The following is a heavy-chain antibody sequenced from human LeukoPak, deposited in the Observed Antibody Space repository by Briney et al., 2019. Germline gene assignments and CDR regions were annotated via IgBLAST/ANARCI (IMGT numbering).Heavy chain of an antibody. D-gene: IGHD3-22*01. Sequence: SVKVSCKASGYSFTSYGISWVRQAPGQGLEWMGGIIPIFGTANYAQKFQGRVTITTDESTSTAYMELSSLRSEDTAVYYCATLYYDNSEFDPWGQGTLVTVSS. V-gene: IGHV1-69*05. CDR1: GYSFTSYG. J-gene: IGHJ5*02. CDR3: ATLYYDNSEFDP. CDR2: IIPIFGTA.